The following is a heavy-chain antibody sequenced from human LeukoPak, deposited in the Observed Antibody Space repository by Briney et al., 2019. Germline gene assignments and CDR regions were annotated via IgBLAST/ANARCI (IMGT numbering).Heavy chain of an antibody. CDR1: GGSISGYY. D-gene: IGHD5-24*01. CDR2: IYYSGNT. CDR3: ARGGGLQLRDFDS. V-gene: IGHV4-59*01. J-gene: IGHJ4*02. Sequence: SETLSLTCTVSGGSISGYYWSWIRQPPGKGLEWIGFIYYSGNTNYNPSLKSRVTISVDTSKNQFSLKLSSVTAADAAVYYCARGGGLQLRDFDSWGQGTLVTVSS.